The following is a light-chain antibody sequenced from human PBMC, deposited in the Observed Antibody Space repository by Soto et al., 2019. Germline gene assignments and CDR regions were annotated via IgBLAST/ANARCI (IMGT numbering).Light chain of an antibody. V-gene: IGLV2-14*01. CDR3: SSFTSRFTFV. CDR1: RRDVGAYNY. J-gene: IGLJ1*01. Sequence: SVRSQPGSVCESPGQSIAISCTGPRRDVGAYNYLASHAQHSGKASKLMISEVTNRPSGVSVRFSCSKSGNTASLTISGLQAEDEADYYCSSFTSRFTFVFGTGTKVTVL. CDR2: EVT.